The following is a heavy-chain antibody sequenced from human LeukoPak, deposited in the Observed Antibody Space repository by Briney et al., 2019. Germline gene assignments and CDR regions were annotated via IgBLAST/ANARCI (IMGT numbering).Heavy chain of an antibody. CDR2: ITSSGSTI. V-gene: IGHV3-48*03. J-gene: IGHJ6*04. Sequence: GGSLRLSCAASGFTFTSYNMNWVRQAPGKGLEWVSSITSSGSTIYYADSVKGRFTISRDNAKNSLYLQMNSLRAEDTAVYYCAELGITMIGGVWGKGTTVTISS. CDR3: AELGITMIGGV. CDR1: GFTFTSYN. D-gene: IGHD3-10*02.